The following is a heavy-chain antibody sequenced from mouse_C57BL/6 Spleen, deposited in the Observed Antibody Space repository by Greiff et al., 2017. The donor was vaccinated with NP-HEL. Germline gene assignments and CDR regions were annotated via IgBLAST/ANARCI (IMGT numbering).Heavy chain of an antibody. D-gene: IGHD1-1*01. CDR2: INPSSGYT. J-gene: IGHJ2*01. Sequence: VQLQESGAELARPGASVKMSCKASGYTFTSYTMHWVKQRPGQGLEWIGYINPSSGYTKYNQKFKDKATLTADKSSSTAYMQLSSLTSEDSAVYYCARAVLLTTVVATDYWGQGTTLTVSS. V-gene: IGHV1-4*01. CDR3: ARAVLLTTVVATDY. CDR1: GYTFTSYT.